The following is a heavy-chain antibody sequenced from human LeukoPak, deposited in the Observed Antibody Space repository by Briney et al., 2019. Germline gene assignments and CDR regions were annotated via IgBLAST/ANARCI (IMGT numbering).Heavy chain of an antibody. CDR3: AKGGIWYYDSSGYNYFDY. CDR1: GFTFRNFG. CDR2: IRYDDSNR. D-gene: IGHD3-22*01. Sequence: GGSLRLSCAASGFTFRNFGMHWVRQAPGTGLEWVAFIRYDDSNRYYADSVKGRFTISRDNSKNTLYLQMNSLRAEDTAVYYCAKGGIWYYDSSGYNYFDYWGQGTLVTVSS. J-gene: IGHJ4*02. V-gene: IGHV3-30*02.